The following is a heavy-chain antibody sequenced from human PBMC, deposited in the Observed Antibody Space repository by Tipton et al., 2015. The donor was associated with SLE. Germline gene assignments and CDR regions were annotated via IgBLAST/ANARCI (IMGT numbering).Heavy chain of an antibody. Sequence: TLSLTCAVYGGSFSNYYWSWIRQPQGKGLEWIGYIYYTGSTNYNPSLKSRLTISTDTSKKQFSLKLSSVTAADTAVYYCARLKIGRPQERYFDLWGRGTLLTVSS. CDR3: ARLKIGRPQERYFDL. D-gene: IGHD6-6*01. CDR2: IYYTGST. V-gene: IGHV4-59*12. CDR1: GGSFSNYY. J-gene: IGHJ2*01.